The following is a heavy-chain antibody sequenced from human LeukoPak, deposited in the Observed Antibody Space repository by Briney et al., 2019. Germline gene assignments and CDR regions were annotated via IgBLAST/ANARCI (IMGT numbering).Heavy chain of an antibody. Sequence: GGSLRLSCAASGFTCSSYSMAWVRQAPGKGLEWVSSISSGSTSIYYADSLKGRFTISRDNAENSLYLQMNSLRVEDTAIYYCARVSSMSTPSYNLDYWGQGTLVTVSS. D-gene: IGHD1-1*01. J-gene: IGHJ4*02. V-gene: IGHV3-21*01. CDR2: ISSGSTSI. CDR1: GFTCSSYS. CDR3: ARVSSMSTPSYNLDY.